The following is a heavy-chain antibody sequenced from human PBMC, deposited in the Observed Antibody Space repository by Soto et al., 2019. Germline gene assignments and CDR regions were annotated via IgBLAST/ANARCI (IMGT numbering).Heavy chain of an antibody. D-gene: IGHD6-19*01. CDR1: GGSINTYY. CDR2: VDYSGNS. J-gene: IGHJ4*02. V-gene: IGHV4-59*01. CDR3: ARNWFSVAGRFNFDY. Sequence: SETLSLTCTVSGGSINTYYWSWIRQPPGKGLEWIGYVDYSGNSDSSPSPKSRVTISIDTSKKQVSLKLHSVTAADTAVYYCARNWFSVAGRFNFDYWGQGIPVTVSS.